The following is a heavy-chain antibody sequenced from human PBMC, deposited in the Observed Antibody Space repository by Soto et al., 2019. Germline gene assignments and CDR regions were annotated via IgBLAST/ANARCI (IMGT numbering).Heavy chain of an antibody. J-gene: IGHJ4*02. D-gene: IGHD2-2*02. V-gene: IGHV3-7*03. CDR1: GFTLSNYW. CDR2: INQDGSQK. Sequence: LRLSCAASGFTLSNYWMSWVRQAPGKGLEWVANINQDGSQKFYLDSVEGRFTISRDNARNSLYLQMNSLRAEDTAIYYCARIYCSSSSCYIDFWGQGILVTVSS. CDR3: ARIYCSSSSCYIDF.